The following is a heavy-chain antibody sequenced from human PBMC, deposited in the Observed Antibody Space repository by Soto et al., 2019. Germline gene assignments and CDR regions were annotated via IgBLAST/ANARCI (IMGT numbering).Heavy chain of an antibody. CDR1: SGSISSSNW. Sequence: SETLSLTCAVSSGSISSSNWWSWVRQPPGKGLEWIGEIYHSGSTNYNPSLKSRVTISVDKSKNQFSLKLSSVTAADTAVYYCARDIASSTDYYYYYMDVWGKGTTVTVSS. J-gene: IGHJ6*03. CDR2: IYHSGST. V-gene: IGHV4-4*02. D-gene: IGHD2-2*01. CDR3: ARDIASSTDYYYYYMDV.